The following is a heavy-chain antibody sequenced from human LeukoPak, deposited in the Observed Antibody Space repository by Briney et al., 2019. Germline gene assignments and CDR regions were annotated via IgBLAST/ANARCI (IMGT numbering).Heavy chain of an antibody. CDR2: IYYSGST. D-gene: IGHD3-10*01. J-gene: IGHJ4*02. CDR1: GGSVSSGSYY. CDR3: ARGRITMVRGVIKNFDY. Sequence: SETLSLTWTVSGGSVSSGSYYWSWIRQPPGKGLEWIGYIYYSGSTNYNPSLKSRVTISVDTSKNQFSLKLSSVTAADTAVYYCARGRITMVRGVIKNFDYWGQGTLVTVSS. V-gene: IGHV4-61*01.